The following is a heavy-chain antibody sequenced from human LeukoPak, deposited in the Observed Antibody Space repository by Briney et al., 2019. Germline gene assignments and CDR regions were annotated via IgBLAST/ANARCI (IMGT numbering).Heavy chain of an antibody. V-gene: IGHV4-39*01. CDR2: IYYSGST. J-gene: IGHJ3*02. CDR1: GGSISSSSYY. CDR3: ARRRGLAFDI. Sequence: SETLSLTCTVSGGSISSSSYYWGWIRQPPGKGLEWIGIIYYSGSTYYNPSLKSRVTISVDTSKNQFSLKLSSVTTADTAVYYCARRRGLAFDIWGQGTMVTVSS.